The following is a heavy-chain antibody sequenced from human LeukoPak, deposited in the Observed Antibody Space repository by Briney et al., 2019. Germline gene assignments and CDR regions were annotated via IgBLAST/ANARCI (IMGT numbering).Heavy chain of an antibody. Sequence: PSETLSLTCAAYGGSFSGYYWSWIRQPPGKGLEWVGEINHSGSTNYNPSLKSRVTISVDTSKNQFSLKLSSVTAADTAVYYCARERITMVRGVHRFDPWGQGTLVTVSS. CDR1: GGSFSGYY. CDR2: INHSGST. CDR3: ARERITMVRGVHRFDP. J-gene: IGHJ5*02. D-gene: IGHD3-10*01. V-gene: IGHV4-34*01.